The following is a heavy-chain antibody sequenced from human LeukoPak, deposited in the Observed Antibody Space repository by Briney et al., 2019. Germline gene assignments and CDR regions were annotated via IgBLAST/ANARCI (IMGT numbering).Heavy chain of an antibody. CDR3: ARGANYNWDS. J-gene: IGHJ4*02. CDR1: GGSISSYY. V-gene: IGHV4-4*07. D-gene: IGHD1-20*01. Sequence: PSETLSLTCTVSGGSISSYYWSWIRQPAGKGLEWIGRMHTSGITNYNPSLKSRVTMSGDTSKNQISLSLTSVTAADTAVYYCARGANYNWDSWGQGTLVTVSS. CDR2: MHTSGIT.